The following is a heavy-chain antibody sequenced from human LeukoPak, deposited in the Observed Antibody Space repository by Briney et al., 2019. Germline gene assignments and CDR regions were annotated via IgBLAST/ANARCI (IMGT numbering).Heavy chain of an antibody. D-gene: IGHD3-10*01. CDR3: AGGRIGPRGHHDY. CDR2: INHSGST. CDR1: GGSFSGYY. Sequence: SETLSLTCAVYGGSFSGYYWSWIRQPPGKGLEWIGEINHSGSTNYNPSLKSRVTISVDTSKNQFSLKLSSVTAADTAVYYCAGGRIGPRGHHDYWGQGTLVTVSS. V-gene: IGHV4-34*01. J-gene: IGHJ4*02.